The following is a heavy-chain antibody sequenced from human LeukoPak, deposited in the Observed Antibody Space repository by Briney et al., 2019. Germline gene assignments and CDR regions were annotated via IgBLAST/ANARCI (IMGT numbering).Heavy chain of an antibody. J-gene: IGHJ6*03. CDR3: ARVAKHFRGGLSFYYMDV. CDR1: GGSFSGYY. V-gene: IGHV4-34*01. Sequence: SETLSLTCAVYGGSFSGYYWSWIRQPPGKGLEWIGEINHSGSSNYNPSLKSRVTISVDTSKNQFSLKVISVTAADTAVYYCARVAKHFRGGLSFYYMDVWGKGTTVTISS. CDR2: INHSGSS. D-gene: IGHD3-10*01.